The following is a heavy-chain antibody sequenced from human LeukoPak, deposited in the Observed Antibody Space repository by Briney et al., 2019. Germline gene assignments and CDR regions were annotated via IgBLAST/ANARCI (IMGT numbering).Heavy chain of an antibody. J-gene: IGHJ4*02. CDR3: TRGVALSDHGIIDS. D-gene: IGHD1-1*01. V-gene: IGHV4-38-2*01. CDR1: GTSVSSGLF. CDR2: IYHNGIT. Sequence: SETLSLTCAVSGTSVSSGLFWGWIRQPPGKGLEWIATIYHNGITHYNPSLKSRVNISVDTSKNQFSLKMRSVTAADTAVYYCTRGVALSDHGIIDSWGQGTLATVSS.